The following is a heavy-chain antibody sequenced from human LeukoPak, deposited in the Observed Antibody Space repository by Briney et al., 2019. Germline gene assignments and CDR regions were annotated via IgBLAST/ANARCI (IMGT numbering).Heavy chain of an antibody. CDR1: GYTFTSYY. D-gene: IGHD3-10*01. V-gene: IGHV1-46*01. CDR3: ARAPIRRVVGSFYYYYMDV. J-gene: IGHJ6*03. CDR2: INPSGGST. Sequence: ASVKVSCKASGYTFTSYYMHWVRQAPGQGLEWMGIINPSGGSTSYAQKFQGRVTMTRDMSTSTVYMELSSLRSEDTAVYYCARAPIRRVVGSFYYYYMDVWGKGTTVTVSS.